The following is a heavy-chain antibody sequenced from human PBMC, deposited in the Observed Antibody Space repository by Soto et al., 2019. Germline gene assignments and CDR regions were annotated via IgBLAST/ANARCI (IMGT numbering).Heavy chain of an antibody. CDR2: IYYGGST. J-gene: IGHJ6*02. CDR1: GGSITSGGYY. D-gene: IGHD5-12*01. CDR3: ARVSSGDGYKGSYYGMDV. Sequence: TSETLSLTCSVSGGSITSGGYYWNWIRQHPGKGLEWIGYIYYGGSTNYNPSLKSRVTISVDTSKNQFSLKLSSVTAADTAVYYCARVSSGDGYKGSYYGMDVWGQGTTVTVSS. V-gene: IGHV4-31*03.